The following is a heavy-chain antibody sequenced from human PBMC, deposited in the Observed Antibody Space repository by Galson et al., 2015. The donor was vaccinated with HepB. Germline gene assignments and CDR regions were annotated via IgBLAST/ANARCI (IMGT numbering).Heavy chain of an antibody. V-gene: IGHV4-34*01. D-gene: IGHD3-3*01. Sequence: LSLTCAVYGGSFNGYYWSWIRQPPGKGLEWIGEINHSGSTNYNPSLKSRVTISVDTSKNQFSLKLSSVTAADTAVYYCARTYYDFWSGYQDYYYYYMDVWGKGTTVTVSS. CDR1: GGSFNGYY. CDR2: INHSGST. J-gene: IGHJ6*03. CDR3: ARTYYDFWSGYQDYYYYYMDV.